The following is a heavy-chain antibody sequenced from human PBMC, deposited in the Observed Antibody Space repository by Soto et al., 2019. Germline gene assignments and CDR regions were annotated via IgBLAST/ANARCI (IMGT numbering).Heavy chain of an antibody. CDR3: ARPSTSYGDYGWSLAY. CDR2: VSAHTGDS. J-gene: IGHJ4*02. Sequence: QVQLVQSGAEVKKPGASVKVSCKASGYPFGGYAIGWVRQAPGQGLEWMGWVSAHTGDSGYAQRCQGRATLTTETSTSTAYMELRGLRSDDTAVDYCARPSTSYGDYGWSLAYWGQGTLVTVSS. V-gene: IGHV1-18*01. CDR1: GYPFGGYA. D-gene: IGHD4-17*01.